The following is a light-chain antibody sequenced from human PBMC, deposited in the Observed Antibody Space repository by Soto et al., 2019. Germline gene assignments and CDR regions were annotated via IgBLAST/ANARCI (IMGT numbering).Light chain of an antibody. CDR1: SGHSSYI. J-gene: IGLJ3*02. V-gene: IGLV4-60*03. Sequence: QAVVTQSSSASASLGSSVKLTCTLSSGHSSYIIAWHQQQPGKAPRYLMKLEGSGSYNKGSGVPDRFSGSSSGADRYLTIAYLQSEDEADYYCETWDSNTRVFGGGTKLTV. CDR2: LEGSGSY. CDR3: ETWDSNTRV.